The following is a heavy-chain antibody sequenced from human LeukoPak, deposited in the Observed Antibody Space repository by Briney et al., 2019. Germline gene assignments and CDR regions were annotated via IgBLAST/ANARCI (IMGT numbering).Heavy chain of an antibody. CDR2: IKQDGSEK. D-gene: IGHD3-16*01. Sequence: GGSLRLSCAASGFTFSSHWMSWVRQAPGKGLEWVANIKQDGSEKYYVDSVKGRFTISRDNAKNSLYLQMNSLRAEDTAVYYCAREGDNDAFDIWGQGTMVTVSS. J-gene: IGHJ3*02. CDR1: GFTFSSHW. CDR3: AREGDNDAFDI. V-gene: IGHV3-7*01.